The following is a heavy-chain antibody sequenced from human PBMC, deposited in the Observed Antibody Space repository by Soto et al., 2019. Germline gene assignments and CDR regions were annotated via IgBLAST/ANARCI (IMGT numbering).Heavy chain of an antibody. D-gene: IGHD3-22*01. CDR3: AREGGYYYDSSGYYAFDY. J-gene: IGHJ4*02. CDR1: GGPISSGGYY. V-gene: IGHV4-31*03. CDR2: IYYSGST. Sequence: PSETLSLSCTVSGGPISSGGYYWSWIRQHPGKGLEWIGYIYYSGSTYYNPSLKSRVTISVDTSKNQFSLKLSSVTAADTAVYYCAREGGYYYDSSGYYAFDYWGQGTLVTVSS.